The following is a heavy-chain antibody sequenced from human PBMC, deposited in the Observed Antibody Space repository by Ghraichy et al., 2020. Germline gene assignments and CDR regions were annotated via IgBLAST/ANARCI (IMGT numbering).Heavy chain of an antibody. CDR3: ARHGLNYDFWSGRFDY. CDR1: GGSISSSSYY. D-gene: IGHD3-3*01. V-gene: IGHV4-39*01. CDR2: IYYSGST. J-gene: IGHJ4*02. Sequence: SETLSLTCTVSGGSISSSSYYWGWIRQPPGKGLEWIGSIYYSGSTYYNPSLKSRVTISVDTSKNQFSLKLSSVTAADTAVYYCARHGLNYDFWSGRFDYWGQGTLVTVSS.